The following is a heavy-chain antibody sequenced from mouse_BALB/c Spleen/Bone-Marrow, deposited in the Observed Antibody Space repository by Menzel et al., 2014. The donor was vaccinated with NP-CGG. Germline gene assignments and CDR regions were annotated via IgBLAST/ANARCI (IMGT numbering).Heavy chain of an antibody. Sequence: QVQLQQSGAELVRPGTSLKVSCQASGYVFTDFLLEWVKQRPGQGLEWAGVINPGSGGTNYNEKFKDKATLTADRSSSTAYMQLSSLTSDDSAVYFCARSRDYYDNNSFAYWGQGTLVTVSA. V-gene: IGHV1-54*03. J-gene: IGHJ3*01. CDR3: ARSRDYYDNNSFAY. D-gene: IGHD1-1*01. CDR2: INPGSGGT. CDR1: GYVFTDFL.